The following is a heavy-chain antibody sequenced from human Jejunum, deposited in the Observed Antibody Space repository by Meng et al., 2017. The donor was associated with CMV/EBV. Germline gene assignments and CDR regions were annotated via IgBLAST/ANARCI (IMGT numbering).Heavy chain of an antibody. V-gene: IGHV3-30*02. CDR2: IRYDGSNK. J-gene: IGHJ4*02. D-gene: IGHD4/OR15-4a*01. CDR1: GFNLSSYG. Sequence: ESGFNLSSYGMHWVRQAPGKGREGVAFIRYDGSNKDYADAVKGRFTISRDNSKNTLYLQMNSRRAEDTAVYYCAKDSTNYGLDYWGQGTLVTGSS. CDR3: AKDSTNYGLDY.